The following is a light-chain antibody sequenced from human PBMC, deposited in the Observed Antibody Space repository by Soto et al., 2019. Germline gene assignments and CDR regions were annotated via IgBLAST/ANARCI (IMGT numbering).Light chain of an antibody. CDR2: GAS. CDR3: QQTANSPYT. V-gene: IGKV1-39*01. J-gene: IGKJ2*01. Sequence: DIQMIQSPSSLSASEGDRVSITCRASQSIDNYLNWYRQKPGKAPELLVYGASTFQLGAPSRFSGSGYGTEFTLTINNLQPEDFALYYCQQTANSPYTFGQGTNLEIK. CDR1: QSIDNY.